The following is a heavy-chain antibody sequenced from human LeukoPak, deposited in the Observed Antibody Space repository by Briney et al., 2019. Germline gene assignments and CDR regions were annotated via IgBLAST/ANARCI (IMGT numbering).Heavy chain of an antibody. CDR3: AREMTTVVTDYFDY. V-gene: IGHV4-59*01. J-gene: IGHJ4*02. D-gene: IGHD4-23*01. CDR2: IYHSGST. CDR1: GGSISSYY. Sequence: SETLSLTCTVSGGSISSYYWSWIRQPPGKGLEWIGYIYHSGSTNYNPSLKSRVTISVDTSENQFSLKLSSVTAADTAVYYCAREMTTVVTDYFDYWGQGTLVTVSS.